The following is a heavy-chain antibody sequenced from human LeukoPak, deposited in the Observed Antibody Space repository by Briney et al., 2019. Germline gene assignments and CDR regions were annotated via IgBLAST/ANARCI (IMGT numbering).Heavy chain of an antibody. CDR2: IYHSGST. V-gene: IGHV4-38-2*02. CDR1: GYSISSGYY. CDR3: ARDSGFKSWYFDL. Sequence: PSETLSLTCTVSGYSISSGYYWGWIRQPPGKGLEWIGSIYHSGSTYYNPSLKSRVTISVDTSKNQFSLKLSSVTAADTAVYYCARDSGFKSWYFDLWGRGTLVTVSS. J-gene: IGHJ2*01.